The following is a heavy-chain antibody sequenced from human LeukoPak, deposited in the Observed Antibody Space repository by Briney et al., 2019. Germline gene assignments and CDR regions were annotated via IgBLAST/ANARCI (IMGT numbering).Heavy chain of an antibody. CDR1: GFTFDDYG. Sequence: PGGSLRLSCAASGFTFDDYGMSWVRQVPGQGLEWVSHITGNGGSTAYADSVKGRFTISRDNAKKSLYLQMNSLRGEDTALYHCARWGTTSDYWGWFDPWGQGTLVTVSS. CDR2: ITGNGGST. J-gene: IGHJ5*02. D-gene: IGHD5-12*01. CDR3: ARWGTTSDYWGWFDP. V-gene: IGHV3-20*01.